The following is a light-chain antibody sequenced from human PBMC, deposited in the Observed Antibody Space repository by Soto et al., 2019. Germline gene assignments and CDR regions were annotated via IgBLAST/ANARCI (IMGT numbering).Light chain of an antibody. CDR2: AAS. Sequence: DTQMTQSPSSLSASVGDRVTITCRASQSISNYLNWYQQKPGKAPKLLIFAASSLQSGVPSRFSGSGSGTDFTLTISSLQPEDFATYYCQQSFSNPRTFGQGTKLEIK. J-gene: IGKJ2*01. CDR1: QSISNY. V-gene: IGKV1-39*01. CDR3: QQSFSNPRT.